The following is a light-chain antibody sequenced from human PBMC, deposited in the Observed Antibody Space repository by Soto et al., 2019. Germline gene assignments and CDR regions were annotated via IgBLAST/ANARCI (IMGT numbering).Light chain of an antibody. Sequence: SYELTQPPSVSVSPGQTASITCSGDKLGNKYACWYQQKPGQSPVLVIYQDNKRPSGIPERFSGSNSGNTATLTISGTQTMDEADYYCQAWDSSIVVLGGGTKLTVL. J-gene: IGLJ2*01. V-gene: IGLV3-1*01. CDR2: QDN. CDR3: QAWDSSIVV. CDR1: KLGNKY.